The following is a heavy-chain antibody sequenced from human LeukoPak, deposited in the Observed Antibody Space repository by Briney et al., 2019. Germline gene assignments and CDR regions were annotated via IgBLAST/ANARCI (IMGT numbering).Heavy chain of an antibody. Sequence: GGSLRLSCAASGFTFSSFAITWVSQAPGKGMEWVSTISNSGGSTYYADSVKGRFTISRDNSKNTLYLQMNSLRAEDTAVYYRAKDKTLGYRKLDYWGQGTLVTVSS. CDR3: AKDKTLGYRKLDY. V-gene: IGHV3-23*01. D-gene: IGHD6-13*01. J-gene: IGHJ4*02. CDR1: GFTFSSFA. CDR2: ISNSGGST.